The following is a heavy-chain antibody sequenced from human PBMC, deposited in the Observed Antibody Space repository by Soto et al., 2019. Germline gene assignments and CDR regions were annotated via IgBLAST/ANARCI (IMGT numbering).Heavy chain of an antibody. CDR3: AREGSYGSVSYYNDPYY. CDR2: ISAYNGNT. J-gene: IGHJ4*02. D-gene: IGHD3-10*01. CDR1: GYTFTSYG. V-gene: IGHV1-18*01. Sequence: QVQLVQSGAEVKKPGASVKVSCKASGYTFTSYGISWVRQAPGQGLEWMGWISAYNGNTNYAQKLQGRVTMTTDTSTSTAYMELRSLRADDTAVYYCAREGSYGSVSYYNDPYYWGQGTLVTVSS.